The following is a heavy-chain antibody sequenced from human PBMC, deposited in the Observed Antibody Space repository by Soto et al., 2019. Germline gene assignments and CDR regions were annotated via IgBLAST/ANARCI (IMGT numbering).Heavy chain of an antibody. V-gene: IGHV3-48*01. CDR1: GFTFSSYS. CDR2: ISSSSSTI. J-gene: IGHJ5*02. D-gene: IGHD3-9*01. CDR3: ARDSMTGLNWFDP. Sequence: PGGSLRLSCAASGFTFSSYSMNWVRQAPGKGLERVSYISSSSSTIYYADSVKGRFTISRDNAKNSLYLQMNSLRAEDTAVYYCARDSMTGLNWFDPWGQGTLVTVSS.